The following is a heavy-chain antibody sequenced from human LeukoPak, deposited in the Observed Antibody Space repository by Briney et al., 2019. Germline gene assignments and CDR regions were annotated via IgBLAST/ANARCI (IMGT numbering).Heavy chain of an antibody. CDR3: ARDHSSSSQLFDY. Sequence: ASVKVSCKASGYTFTSYGISWVRQAPGQGLEWMGWISAYNGNTNYAQKLQGRVTMTTDTSTTTASMELSNLTSDDTAVYYCARDHSSSSQLFDYWGQGTQVTVSS. V-gene: IGHV1-18*01. J-gene: IGHJ4*02. CDR2: ISAYNGNT. CDR1: GYTFTSYG. D-gene: IGHD6-13*01.